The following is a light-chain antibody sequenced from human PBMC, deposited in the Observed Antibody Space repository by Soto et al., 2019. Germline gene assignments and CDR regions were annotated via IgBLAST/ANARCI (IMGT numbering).Light chain of an antibody. CDR3: SSYTSSSTPWV. V-gene: IGLV2-14*01. CDR1: SSDVGGYNY. CDR2: DVS. Sequence: SALTQPASVSGSPGQSITISCTGTSSDVGGYNYVSWYQQHPGKAPKLMIYDVSNRPSGVSNRFSGSKSGNTASLTISGLQAEDEADYYCSSYTSSSTPWVFGGGTKLTVL. J-gene: IGLJ3*02.